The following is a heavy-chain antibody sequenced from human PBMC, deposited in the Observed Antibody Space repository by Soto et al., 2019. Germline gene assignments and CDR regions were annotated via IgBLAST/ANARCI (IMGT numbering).Heavy chain of an antibody. Sequence: GGSLRISCATSGLTFSNYAMSWVRQAPGGGLEWVSSMSGSSSTTYYADSVRGRFTISRDRSKNTLYLQMSSLRAEDTALYYCAKNQERELPRVIDFWGQGTLVTVSS. CDR3: AKNQERELPRVIDF. J-gene: IGHJ4*02. V-gene: IGHV3-23*01. CDR1: GLTFSNYA. D-gene: IGHD1-7*01. CDR2: MSGSSSTT.